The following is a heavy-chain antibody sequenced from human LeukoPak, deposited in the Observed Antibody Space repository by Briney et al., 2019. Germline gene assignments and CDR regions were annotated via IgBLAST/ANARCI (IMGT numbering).Heavy chain of an antibody. CDR1: GGSISTYS. CDR3: ARGRSRDGYNYDY. V-gene: IGHV4-59*01. D-gene: IGHD5-24*01. Sequence: SETLSLTCTVSGGSISTYSWSWIRQPPGKGLEWIGYIYYSGSTNYTPSLKSRVTISVDTSKNQFSLNLSSVTAADTAVYYCARGRSRDGYNYDYWGQGTLVTVSS. J-gene: IGHJ4*02. CDR2: IYYSGST.